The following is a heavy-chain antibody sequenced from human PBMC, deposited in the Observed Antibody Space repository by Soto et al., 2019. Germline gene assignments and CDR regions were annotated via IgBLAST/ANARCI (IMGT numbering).Heavy chain of an antibody. CDR3: ARAEGVVVAASDY. J-gene: IGHJ4*02. Sequence: SVKVSCKASGYTFTSYGISWVRQAPGQGLEWMGWISVYNGNTKYTQKLQGRLTMTTDTSTSTAYMELRSLRSDDTAVYYCARAEGVVVAASDYWGQGTLVTVSS. D-gene: IGHD2-15*01. CDR1: GYTFTSYG. V-gene: IGHV1-18*04. CDR2: ISVYNGNT.